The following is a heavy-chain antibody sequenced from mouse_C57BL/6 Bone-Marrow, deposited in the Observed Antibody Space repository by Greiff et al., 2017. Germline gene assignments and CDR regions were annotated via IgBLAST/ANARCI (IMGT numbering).Heavy chain of an antibody. Sequence: QVQLQQSGAELVRPGTSVKMSCKASGYTFTNYWIGWAKQRPGHGLEWIGDIYPGGGYTNYTEKFKGKATLTADKSSSTAYMQFSSLTSEDSAIYYCARHSNYGYAMDYWGQGTSVTVSS. J-gene: IGHJ4*01. V-gene: IGHV1-63*01. D-gene: IGHD2-5*01. CDR1: GYTFTNYW. CDR3: ARHSNYGYAMDY. CDR2: IYPGGGYT.